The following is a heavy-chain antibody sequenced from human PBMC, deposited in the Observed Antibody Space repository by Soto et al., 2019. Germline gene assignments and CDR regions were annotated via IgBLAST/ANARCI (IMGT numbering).Heavy chain of an antibody. CDR3: ARDSYGSGSHYSPGDY. CDR2: ISAYNGNT. CDR1: GYTFTSYG. J-gene: IGHJ4*02. D-gene: IGHD3-10*01. Sequence: ASVKVSCKASGYTFTSYGISWVRQAPGQGLEWMGWISAYNGNTNYAQKLQGRVTMTTDTSTSTAYMELRSLRSDDTAVYYCARDSYGSGSHYSPGDYWGQGTLVTVAS. V-gene: IGHV1-18*01.